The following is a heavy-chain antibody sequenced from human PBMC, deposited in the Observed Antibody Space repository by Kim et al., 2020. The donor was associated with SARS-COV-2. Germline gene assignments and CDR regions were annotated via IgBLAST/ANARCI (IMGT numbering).Heavy chain of an antibody. CDR3: TTPQEGGNYRGLDV. V-gene: IGHV3-15*01. D-gene: IGHD1-7*01. J-gene: IGHJ6*02. CDR2: IKSKTDGGTT. Sequence: GGSLRLSCAASGFTFSNAWMSWVRQAPGKGLEWVGRIKSKTDGGTTDYAAPVKGRFTISRDDSKNTLYLQMNSLKTEDTAVYYCTTPQEGGNYRGLDVWGQGTTVTVSS. CDR1: GFTFSNAW.